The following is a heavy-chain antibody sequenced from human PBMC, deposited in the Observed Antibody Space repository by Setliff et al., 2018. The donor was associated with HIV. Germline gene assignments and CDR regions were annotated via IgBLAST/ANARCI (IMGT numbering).Heavy chain of an antibody. V-gene: IGHV1-69-2*01. Sequence: ASVKVSCKASGYTFTDYYMHWLQQTPGKGLEWIGRVDPEHGRPVYSEKFRGRVTMTADPSTDTAYLEMNSLRFDDTAIYYCAKDHGVGATTCGSWGQGTLVTVS. D-gene: IGHD1-26*01. CDR3: AKDHGVGATTCGS. J-gene: IGHJ5*02. CDR2: VDPEHGRP. CDR1: GYTFTDYY.